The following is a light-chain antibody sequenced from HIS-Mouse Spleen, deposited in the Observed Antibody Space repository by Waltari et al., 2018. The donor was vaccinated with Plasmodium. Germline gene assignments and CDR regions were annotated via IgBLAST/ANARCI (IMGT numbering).Light chain of an antibody. V-gene: IGLV2-23*01. CDR1: SSDVGSYNL. Sequence: QSALTQPASVSGSPGQSITISCTGTSSDVGSYNLVSWYQQHPGNAPKLMIYEGSKRPSGFSNRCSGSKSGNTASLTISGLQAEDEADYYCCSYAGSSTNWVFGGGTKLTVL. CDR2: EGS. J-gene: IGLJ3*02. CDR3: CSYAGSSTNWV.